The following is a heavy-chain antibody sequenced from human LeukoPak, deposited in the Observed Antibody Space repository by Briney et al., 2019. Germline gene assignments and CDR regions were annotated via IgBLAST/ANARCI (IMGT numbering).Heavy chain of an antibody. CDR3: ARDRAAAHYFYYYYYGMDV. J-gene: IGHJ6*02. V-gene: IGHV1-69*13. CDR2: IIPIFGTA. D-gene: IGHD6-13*01. Sequence: GASVKVSCKASGGTFSSYAISWVRQAPGQGLEWMGGIIPIFGTANYAQKFQGRVTITADESASTAYMELSSLRSGDTAVYYCARDRAAAHYFYYYYYGMDVWGQGTTVTVSS. CDR1: GGTFSSYA.